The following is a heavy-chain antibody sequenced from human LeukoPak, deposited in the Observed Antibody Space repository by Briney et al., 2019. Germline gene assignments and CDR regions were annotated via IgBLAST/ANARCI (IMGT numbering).Heavy chain of an antibody. V-gene: IGHV1-46*01. CDR2: FNPSGGSA. J-gene: IGHJ3*02. Sequence: ASVKVSCKASGYTFTRNFMHWVRQAPGHGLEWMGVFNPSGGSATYSQNFQGRVTMTRDTSTSTVYMEMSSLRSEDTAVYYCARASNYYGSGSYTLNAFDIWGQGTMVTVSS. D-gene: IGHD3-10*01. CDR1: GYTFTRNF. CDR3: ARASNYYGSGSYTLNAFDI.